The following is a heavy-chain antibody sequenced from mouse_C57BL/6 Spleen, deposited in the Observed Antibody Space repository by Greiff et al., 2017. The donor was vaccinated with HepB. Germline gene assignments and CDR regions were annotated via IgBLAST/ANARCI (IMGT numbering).Heavy chain of an antibody. V-gene: IGHV5-6*02. Sequence: DVKLVESGGDLVKPGGSLKLSCAASGFTFSSYGMSWVRQTPDKRLEWVATISSGGSYTYYPDSVKGRFTISRDNAKNTLYLQMSSLKSEDTAMYYCARHEGYDGYYDAMDYWGQGTSVTVSS. D-gene: IGHD2-3*01. CDR1: GFTFSSYG. J-gene: IGHJ4*01. CDR2: ISSGGSYT. CDR3: ARHEGYDGYYDAMDY.